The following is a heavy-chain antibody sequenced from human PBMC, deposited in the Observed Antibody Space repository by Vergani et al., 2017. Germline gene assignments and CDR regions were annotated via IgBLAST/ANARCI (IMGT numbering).Heavy chain of an antibody. CDR2: IYYSGST. V-gene: IGHV4-39*01. Sequence: QVQLQESGPGLVKPSETLSLTCTVSNDSVSNTFYYWGWIRQTPGKGLEWIGSIYYSGSTYYNPSLESRVTMSVDTSKSQFSLKLRSVPAADTAVYYCTEHWAGVAANNWFDPWGQGTLVTVSS. CDR3: TEHWAGVAANNWFDP. J-gene: IGHJ5*02. D-gene: IGHD2-15*01. CDR1: NDSVSNTFYY.